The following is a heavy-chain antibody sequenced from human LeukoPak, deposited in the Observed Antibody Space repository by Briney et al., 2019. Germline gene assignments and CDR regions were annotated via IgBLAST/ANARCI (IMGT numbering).Heavy chain of an antibody. J-gene: IGHJ4*02. V-gene: IGHV1-69*13. D-gene: IGHD3-16*02. CDR1: GGTFSSYA. CDR3: ARGNVWGSYPQRIYHFDY. Sequence: SVKVSCKASGGTFSSYAISWVRQAPGQGLEWMGGIIPIFGTANYAQKFQGRVTITADESTSTAYMELSSLRSEDTAVYYCARGNVWGSYPQRIYHFDYWGQGTLVTVSS. CDR2: IIPIFGTA.